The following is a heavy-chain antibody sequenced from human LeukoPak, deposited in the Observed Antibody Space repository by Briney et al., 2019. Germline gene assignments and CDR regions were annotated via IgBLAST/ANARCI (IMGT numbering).Heavy chain of an antibody. J-gene: IGHJ5*02. CDR3: AGDTQQDFWSGYYTWFDP. CDR2: IYTSGST. V-gene: IGHV4-4*07. Sequence: SETLSLTCTVSGGSISSYYWSWIRQPAGKGLEWIGRIYTSGSTNYNPSLKSRVTMSVDTSKNQFSLKLSSVTAADTAVYYCAGDTQQDFWSGYYTWFDPWGQGTLVTVSS. CDR1: GGSISSYY. D-gene: IGHD3-3*01.